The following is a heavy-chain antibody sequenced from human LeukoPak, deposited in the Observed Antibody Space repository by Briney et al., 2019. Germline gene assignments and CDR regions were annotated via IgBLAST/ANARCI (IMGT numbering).Heavy chain of an antibody. V-gene: IGHV1-18*01. CDR1: GYTFTSYG. J-gene: IGHJ4*02. CDR3: ARNADWFGELFAYYFDY. CDR2: ISAYNGNT. D-gene: IGHD3-10*01. Sequence: GASVKISCKASGYTFTSYGISWVRQAPGQGLEWMGWISAYNGNTNYAQKLQGRVTMTTDTSTSTAYMELRSLRSDDTAVYYCARNADWFGELFAYYFDYWGQGTLVTVSS.